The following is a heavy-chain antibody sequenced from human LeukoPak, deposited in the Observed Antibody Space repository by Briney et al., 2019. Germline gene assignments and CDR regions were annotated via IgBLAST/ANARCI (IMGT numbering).Heavy chain of an antibody. CDR1: GFTFSSYA. D-gene: IGHD6-6*01. V-gene: IGHV3-23*01. CDR2: ISGSGDNT. J-gene: IGHJ4*02. Sequence: GGSLRLSCAASGFTFSSYAMSWVRQAPGKGLEWVSGISGSGDNTYYADSVKGRFTISRDNSKNTLSLQMNSLRAEDTAVYYCTKGCLRCSSSSPSWGQGTLVTVSS. CDR3: TKGCLRCSSSSPS.